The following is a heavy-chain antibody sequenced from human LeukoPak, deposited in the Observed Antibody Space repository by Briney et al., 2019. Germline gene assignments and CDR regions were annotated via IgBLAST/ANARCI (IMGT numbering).Heavy chain of an antibody. D-gene: IGHD5-12*01. CDR3: ASQTDLDIVATTIL. J-gene: IGHJ4*02. Sequence: PSETLSLTCAVSGAPISSNNWWWSWVRQPPGKGLEWIGEIYHSGSTNYNPSLKSRVTMSVDTSKNQFSLKLSSVTAADTAVYYCASQTDLDIVATTILWGQGTLVTVSS. CDR1: GAPISSNNW. V-gene: IGHV4-4*02. CDR2: IYHSGST.